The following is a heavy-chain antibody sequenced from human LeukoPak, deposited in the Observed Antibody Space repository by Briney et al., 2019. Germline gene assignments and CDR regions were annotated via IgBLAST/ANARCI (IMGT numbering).Heavy chain of an antibody. V-gene: IGHV3-7*03. D-gene: IGHD3-22*01. CDR1: GFTFSSYW. Sequence: PGGSLRLSCGASGFTFSSYWMSWVRQAPGKGLEWVANIKQDGSEKYYVDSVKGRFIISRDNAKNSLYLHMNDLRAEDTAVYYCAREGFDSSGYSFDYWGQGTLVTVSS. J-gene: IGHJ4*02. CDR2: IKQDGSEK. CDR3: AREGFDSSGYSFDY.